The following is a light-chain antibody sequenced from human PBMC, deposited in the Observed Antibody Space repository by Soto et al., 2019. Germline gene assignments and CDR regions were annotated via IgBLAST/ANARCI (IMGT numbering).Light chain of an antibody. V-gene: IGKV3-15*01. Sequence: EIALTQSPGTLSLSPGERATLSCRASENVSTNLAWYQQKAGQAPRLLIYGASTRATGIPARFSGSGSGTEFTLTISSLQSEDFAVYYCQQYSIWRTFGQGTKVDIK. J-gene: IGKJ1*01. CDR1: ENVSTN. CDR3: QQYSIWRT. CDR2: GAS.